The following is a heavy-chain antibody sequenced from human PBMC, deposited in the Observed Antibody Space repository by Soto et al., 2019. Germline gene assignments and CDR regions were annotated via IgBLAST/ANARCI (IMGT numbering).Heavy chain of an antibody. V-gene: IGHV1-69*05. CDR1: GGTFSIYA. Sequence: SVNVYCKAAGGTFSIYAISWGRQAPGQGLEWMGWMIPICGNANYAQKFQGRVTITRDDSTSTAYMELSSLRSEDTAVYYCARLSYNERYQLLLRWFDPWGQGTLVTVSS. D-gene: IGHD2-2*01. CDR2: MIPICGNA. CDR3: ARLSYNERYQLLLRWFDP. J-gene: IGHJ5*02.